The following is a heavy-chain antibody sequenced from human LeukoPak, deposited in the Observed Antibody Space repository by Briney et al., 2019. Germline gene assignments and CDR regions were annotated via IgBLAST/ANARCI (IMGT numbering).Heavy chain of an antibody. CDR2: ISGSGGST. D-gene: IGHD2-2*01. CDR1: GFTFSSYA. V-gene: IGHV3-23*01. J-gene: IGHJ4*02. Sequence: GGSLRLSCAASGFTFSSYAMSWVRQAPGKGLEWVSVISGSGGSTYYADSVKGRFTISRDNSKNTQYLQMNSLRVEDTAVYYCAKRFCRSTSCYAVGAYFDYWGQGTLVTVSS. CDR3: AKRFCRSTSCYAVGAYFDY.